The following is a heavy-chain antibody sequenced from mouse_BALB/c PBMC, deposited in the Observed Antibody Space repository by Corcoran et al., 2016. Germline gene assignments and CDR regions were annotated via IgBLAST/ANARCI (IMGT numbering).Heavy chain of an antibody. CDR3: ARRGYGNFHYYAMDY. J-gene: IGHJ4*01. CDR2: IYPGSGNT. Sequence: QMQLQQSGPEQVKLGASVKISCKASGYTITDYYINWVKQKPGQGLAWMGWIYPGSGNTKYNEKFKGKATLTVDTYSSTAYMQLSSLTSEDTAVYFCARRGYGNFHYYAMDYWGQGTSVTVSS. CDR1: GYTITDYY. D-gene: IGHD2-10*02. V-gene: IGHV1-84*02.